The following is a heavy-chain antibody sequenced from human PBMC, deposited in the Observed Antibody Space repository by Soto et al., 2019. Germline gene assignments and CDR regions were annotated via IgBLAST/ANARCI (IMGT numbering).Heavy chain of an antibody. V-gene: IGHV5-10-1*01. Sequence: GESLKISCKGSGYSFTSYWISWVRQMPGKGLEWMGRIDPSDSYTNYSPSLQGHVTISADKSISTAYLQWSSLKASDTAMYYCARHIPPYSSSWYPFDYWGQGTLVTVSS. CDR2: IDPSDSYT. J-gene: IGHJ4*02. D-gene: IGHD6-13*01. CDR3: ARHIPPYSSSWYPFDY. CDR1: GYSFTSYW.